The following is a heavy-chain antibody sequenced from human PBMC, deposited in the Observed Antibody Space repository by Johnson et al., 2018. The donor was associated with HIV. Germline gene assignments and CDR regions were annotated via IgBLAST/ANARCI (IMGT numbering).Heavy chain of an antibody. Sequence: QMLLVESGGGLVKPGGSLRLSCAASGFTFSDHYMSWIRQAPGKGLEWVSYISSSGNTMYYADSVKGRFTISRDNAKNSLYLQMNSLRAEDRAVYYCARLCNRTSCRGTLFAFDIWGQGTMVTVSS. CDR2: ISSSGNTM. J-gene: IGHJ3*02. CDR3: ARLCNRTSCRGTLFAFDI. V-gene: IGHV3-11*04. D-gene: IGHD2-2*01. CDR1: GFTFSDHY.